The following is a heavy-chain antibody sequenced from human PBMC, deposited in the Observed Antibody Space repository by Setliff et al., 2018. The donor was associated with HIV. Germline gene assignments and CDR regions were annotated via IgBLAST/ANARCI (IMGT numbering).Heavy chain of an antibody. Sequence: GGSLRLSCLASGFTFSTYWMTWVRQTPGKELESVANIKYDGSEIYYADSVKGRFTISRDNAKNSLFLQMNSLTVEDTAIYFCARGHYSKSSGWGQGTLVTVSS. V-gene: IGHV3-7*03. CDR2: IKYDGSEI. CDR1: GFTFSTYW. D-gene: IGHD6-6*01. CDR3: ARGHYSKSSG. J-gene: IGHJ4*02.